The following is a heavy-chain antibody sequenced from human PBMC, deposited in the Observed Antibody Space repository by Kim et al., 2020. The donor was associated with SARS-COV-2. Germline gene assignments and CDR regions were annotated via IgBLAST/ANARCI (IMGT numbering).Heavy chain of an antibody. CDR3: ARHPWCGYLIVDY. CDR1: GGSIISSAYY. D-gene: IGHD3-3*01. J-gene: IGHJ4*02. CDR2: IYYSGIT. Sequence: SETLSLTCTVSGGSIISSAYYWGWIRQPPGKGLQWIGSIYYSGITYYNPSLKSRVAISIATSKNQFSLKLTSVAAADTAVYHCARHPWCGYLIVDYWGQG. V-gene: IGHV4-39*01.